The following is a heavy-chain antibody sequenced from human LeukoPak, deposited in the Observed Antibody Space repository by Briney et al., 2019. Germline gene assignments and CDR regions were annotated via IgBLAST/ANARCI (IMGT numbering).Heavy chain of an antibody. CDR1: GFPFSSFV. CDR2: IWYDESNE. V-gene: IGHV3-33*03. J-gene: IGHJ4*02. Sequence: GGSLRLSCAASGFPFSSFVMHRVRQAPGKGLEWVAVIWYDESNEYYADSVEGRFTISRDNSKNTLYLQMNSLRGEGRGCFGWWRKGGRGYLAGIFGYWGQGTLVTVSS. CDR3: WRKGGRGYLAGIFGY. D-gene: IGHD3-9*01.